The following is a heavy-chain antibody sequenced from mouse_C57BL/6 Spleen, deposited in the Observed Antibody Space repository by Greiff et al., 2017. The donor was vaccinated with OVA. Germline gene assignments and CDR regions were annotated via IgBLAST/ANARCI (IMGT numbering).Heavy chain of an antibody. J-gene: IGHJ3*01. Sequence: EVMLVESGGGLVQPGGSMKLSCVASGFTFSNYWMNWVRQSPEKGLEWVAQIRLKSDNYATHYAESVKGRFTISRDDSKSSVYLQMNNLRAEDTGIYYCTAAYYRFAYWGQGTLVTVSA. CDR1: GFTFSNYW. CDR2: IRLKSDNYAT. D-gene: IGHD2-10*01. V-gene: IGHV6-3*01. CDR3: TAAYYRFAY.